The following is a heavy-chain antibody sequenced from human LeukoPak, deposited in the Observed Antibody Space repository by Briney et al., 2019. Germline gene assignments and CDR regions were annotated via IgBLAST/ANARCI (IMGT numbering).Heavy chain of an antibody. V-gene: IGHV3-9*01. D-gene: IGHD5-12*01. CDR3: AINGGGDSGYGNFDY. J-gene: IGHJ4*02. CDR2: INWNSDSI. CDR1: GFTFDDYA. Sequence: GGSLRLSCAVFGFTFDDYAMHWVRQVPGKGLEWVSGINWNSDSIGYADSVKGRFTTSRDNAKNSLYLQMNSLRAEDTAFYYCAINGGGDSGYGNFDYWGQGTLVTVSS.